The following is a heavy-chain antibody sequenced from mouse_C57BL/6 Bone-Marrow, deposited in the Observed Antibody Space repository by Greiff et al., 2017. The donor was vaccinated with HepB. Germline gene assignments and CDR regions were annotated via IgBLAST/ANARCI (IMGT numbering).Heavy chain of an antibody. J-gene: IGHJ2*01. V-gene: IGHV1-81*01. D-gene: IGHD4-1*01. CDR2: IYPRSGNT. Sequence: QLQQSGAELARPGASVKLSCKASGYTFTSYGISWVKQRTGQGLEWIGEIYPRSGNTYYNEKFKGKATLTADKSSSTAYMELRSLTSEDSAVYFCARELGRGYWGQGTTLTVSS. CDR3: ARELGRGY. CDR1: GYTFTSYG.